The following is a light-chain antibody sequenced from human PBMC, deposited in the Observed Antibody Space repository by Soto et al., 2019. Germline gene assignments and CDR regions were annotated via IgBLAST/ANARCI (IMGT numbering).Light chain of an antibody. CDR1: QSVSSY. CDR2: DAS. CDR3: QQRSNWPPWT. Sequence: EIVLTQSPATLSLSPGERATLSCRASQSVSSYLAWYQQKPGQAPRHLIYDASNRATGIPARFSGSGSGTDFTLIISSLEPEDFAVYYCQQRSNWPPWTCGQGTKVEIK. V-gene: IGKV3-11*01. J-gene: IGKJ1*01.